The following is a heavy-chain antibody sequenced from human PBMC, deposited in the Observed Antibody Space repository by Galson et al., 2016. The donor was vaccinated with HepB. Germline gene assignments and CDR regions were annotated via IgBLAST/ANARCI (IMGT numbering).Heavy chain of an antibody. V-gene: IGHV1-69*13. Sequence: SVKVSCKASGGSFTTFDISWVRQAPGQGLEWMGGIVPIFGAAKQAPKFQDRVTITADESTSTVYMDLSSLRSEDTAGYCCARGGYGYQRPYYYYYGMDVWGQGTTVTVSS. CDR2: IVPIFGAA. CDR1: GGSFTTFD. CDR3: ARGGYGYQRPYYYYYGMDV. D-gene: IGHD4-17*01. J-gene: IGHJ6*02.